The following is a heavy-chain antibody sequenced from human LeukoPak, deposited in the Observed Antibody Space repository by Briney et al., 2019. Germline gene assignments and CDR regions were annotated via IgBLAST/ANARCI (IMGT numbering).Heavy chain of an antibody. CDR1: GYTFTSYD. D-gene: IGHD4-17*01. J-gene: IGHJ6*02. CDR3: ARMGKDDYGEYRDYYYYYGMDV. Sequence: ASVKVSCKASGYTFTSYDINWVRQATGQGLEWMGWMNPNSGNTGYAQKFQGRVTMTRNTSISTAYMELSSLRSEDTAVYYCARMGKDDYGEYRDYYYYYGMDVWGQGTTVTVSS. CDR2: MNPNSGNT. V-gene: IGHV1-8*01.